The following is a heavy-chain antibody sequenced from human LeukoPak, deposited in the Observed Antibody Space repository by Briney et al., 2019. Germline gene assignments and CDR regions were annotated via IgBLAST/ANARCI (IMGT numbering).Heavy chain of an antibody. CDR1: VFTLSSNY. CDR3: PIVSFCPLGHFDC. V-gene: IGHV3-66*01. J-gene: IGHJ4*02. CDR2: IYSGGST. Sequence: GGSLRLSCAPSVFTLSSNYMSSVRQAPGKGLEWVSLIYSGGSTYYADSVKGRFAISRDNSKNTLYLQMNSLRAEDTAVSYCPIVSFCPLGHFDCWGQGTLVTVSS. D-gene: IGHD7-27*01.